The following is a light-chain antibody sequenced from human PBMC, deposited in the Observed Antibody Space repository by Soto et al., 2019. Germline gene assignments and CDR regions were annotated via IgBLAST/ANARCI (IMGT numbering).Light chain of an antibody. J-gene: IGLJ2*01. V-gene: IGLV1-44*01. CDR2: GQN. CDR1: SSNIGSNA. CDR3: AVCDDSLAGRV. Sequence: QSVLTQPPSASGTPGQRVTISCSGSSSNIGSNAVTWYQHLPGTAPQLLIYGQNQRPAGVPDRFSGSKSGTSASLAISGLQSEDEDDYYCAVCDDSLAGRVFGGGTKLTVL.